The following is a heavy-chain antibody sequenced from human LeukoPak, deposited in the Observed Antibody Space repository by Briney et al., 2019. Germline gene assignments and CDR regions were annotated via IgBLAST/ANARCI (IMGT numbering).Heavy chain of an antibody. Sequence: GAPVKVSCKASGFTFTSSTMQWVRQARGQRLEWIGWIVVGSGNTNYAQKFQERVTITRDMSTSTAYMELSSLRSEDTAVYYCAAIDYDFWSGYSLGWFDPWGQGTLVTVSS. CDR1: GFTFTSST. V-gene: IGHV1-58*02. CDR3: AAIDYDFWSGYSLGWFDP. D-gene: IGHD3-3*01. CDR2: IVVGSGNT. J-gene: IGHJ5*02.